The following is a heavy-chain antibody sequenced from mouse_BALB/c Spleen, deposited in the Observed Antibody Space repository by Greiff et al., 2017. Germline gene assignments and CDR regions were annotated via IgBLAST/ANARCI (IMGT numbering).Heavy chain of an antibody. CDR3: ARFYGYAMDY. V-gene: IGHV5-4*02. D-gene: IGHD1-1*02. Sequence: EVQGVESGGGLVKPGGSLKLSCAASGFTFSDYYMYWVRQTPEKRLEWVATISDGGSYTYYPDSVKGRFTISRDNAKNNLYQQMSSLKSEDTAMYYCARFYGYAMDYWGQGTSVTVSA. J-gene: IGHJ4*01. CDR1: GFTFSDYY. CDR2: ISDGGSYT.